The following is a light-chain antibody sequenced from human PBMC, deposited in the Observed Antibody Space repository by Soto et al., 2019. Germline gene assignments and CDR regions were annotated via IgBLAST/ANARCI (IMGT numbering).Light chain of an antibody. CDR3: QKYSSAPLT. Sequence: DIQMTQSPSSLSASVGDRVTITCRASQGINNYLAWYQQKPGKVPRLMIYAASTLHSGVPSRFSGGGSGTEFTLTISSLEPEDVATYYCQKYSSAPLTFGGGTRVEIK. V-gene: IGKV1-27*01. J-gene: IGKJ4*01. CDR2: AAS. CDR1: QGINNY.